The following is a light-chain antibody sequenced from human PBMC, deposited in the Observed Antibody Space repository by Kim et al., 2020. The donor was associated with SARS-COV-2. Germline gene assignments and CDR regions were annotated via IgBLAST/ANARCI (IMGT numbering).Light chain of an antibody. J-gene: IGLJ1*01. Sequence: QSALTQPPSASGSPGQSVIISCTGTSSDVGGYHYVSWYQQYPGKAPKLMIYEVSKRPSGVPDRFSGSRYGNTASLTVSGLQAEDEADYYCGSFTGSSYVFGTGTKLTVL. CDR3: GSFTGSSYV. CDR2: EVS. V-gene: IGLV2-8*01. CDR1: SSDVGGYHY.